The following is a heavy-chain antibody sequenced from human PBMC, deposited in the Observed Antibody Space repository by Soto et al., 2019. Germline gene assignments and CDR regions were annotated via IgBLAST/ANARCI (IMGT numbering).Heavy chain of an antibody. D-gene: IGHD3-10*01. CDR1: GFTFSSYA. CDR2: ISYDGSNK. J-gene: IGHJ6*01. CDR3: ARDRTAGSGSYYYYGMDV. Sequence: GGSLRLSCAASGFTFSSYAMHWVRQAPGKGLEWVAVISYDGSNKYYADSVKGRFTISRDNSKNTLYLQMHSLRAEDTAVYYCARDRTAGSGSYYYYGMDVWGQGTTVTVSS. V-gene: IGHV3-30-3*01.